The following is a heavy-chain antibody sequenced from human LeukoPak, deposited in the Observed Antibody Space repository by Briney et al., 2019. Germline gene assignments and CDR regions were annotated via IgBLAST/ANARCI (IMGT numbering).Heavy chain of an antibody. CDR2: IDYSGST. CDR3: ARGRRYSGRHDAFDI. CDR1: GGSISTYY. V-gene: IGHV4-59*08. D-gene: IGHD1-26*01. Sequence: SETLSLTCTVSGGSISTYYLTWIRQPPGKGLEWIGNIDYSGSTNYNPSLKSRVTVSVDTSRNHFSLRLSSVTAADTALYFCARGRRYSGRHDAFDIWGQGTMVTVSS. J-gene: IGHJ3*02.